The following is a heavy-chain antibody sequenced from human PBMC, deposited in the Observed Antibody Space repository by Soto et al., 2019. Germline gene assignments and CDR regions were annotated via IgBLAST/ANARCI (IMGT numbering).Heavy chain of an antibody. CDR1: GGSISTYY. V-gene: IGHV4-59*08. D-gene: IGHD2-15*01. CDR3: ARGGGYCRGGGCYHFDY. CDR2: IYYSGST. J-gene: IGHJ4*02. Sequence: QVQLQESGPGLVKSSETLSLTCTVSGGSISTYYWSWIRQPPGKGLEWIGNIYYSGSTNSNPSLKSRATILVDTSKNQFSLKLSSVTAADTAVYHCARGGGYCRGGGCYHFDYWGQGARVTVSS.